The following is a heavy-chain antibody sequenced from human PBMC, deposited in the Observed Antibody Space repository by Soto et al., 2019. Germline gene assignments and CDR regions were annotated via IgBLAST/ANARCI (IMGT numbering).Heavy chain of an antibody. V-gene: IGHV3-23*01. CDR1: GFTFNNHA. J-gene: IGHJ4*02. CDR2: ISGNGGLT. CDR3: VKDGACSGGTCGGSHDYGDY. Sequence: GGSLRLSCAASGFTFNNHAMSWVRQAPGKGLEWVSSISGNGGLTYYADSVKGRFTISRDNSKNTLYLQLNSLRAEDTALYYCVKDGACSGGTCGGSHDYGDYWGQGTLVTVSS. D-gene: IGHD2-15*01.